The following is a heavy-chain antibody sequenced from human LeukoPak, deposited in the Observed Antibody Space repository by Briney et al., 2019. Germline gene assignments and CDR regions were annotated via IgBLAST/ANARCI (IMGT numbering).Heavy chain of an antibody. J-gene: IGHJ6*02. CDR3: AKELERQFYYGMDV. D-gene: IGHD3-3*01. Sequence: ASVKVSCKASGYTFSGYYMHWVRQAPGQGLEWMGWINPNSGGTNYAQRFQGRVTMTRDTSISTAYMELSRLRSDDTAVYYCAKELERQFYYGMDVWGQGTTVTVSS. V-gene: IGHV1-2*02. CDR1: GYTFSGYY. CDR2: INPNSGGT.